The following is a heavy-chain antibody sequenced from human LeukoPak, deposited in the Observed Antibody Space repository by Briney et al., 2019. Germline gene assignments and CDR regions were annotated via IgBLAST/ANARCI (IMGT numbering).Heavy chain of an antibody. CDR1: GFSFSSYS. V-gene: IGHV3-21*06. CDR2: INSGATYT. Sequence: GGSLRLSCTASGFSFSSYSMNWVRQAPGKGLEWVSSINSGATYTYYADSVKGRFTVSRDNAKNSVFLQMNSLRGEDTAVYYCAELGITMIGGVWGKGTTVTISS. J-gene: IGHJ6*04. CDR3: AELGITMIGGV. D-gene: IGHD3-10*02.